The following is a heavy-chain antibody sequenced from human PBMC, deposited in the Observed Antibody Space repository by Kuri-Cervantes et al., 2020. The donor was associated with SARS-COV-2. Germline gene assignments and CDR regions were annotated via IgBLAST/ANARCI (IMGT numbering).Heavy chain of an antibody. CDR2: IIPILGIA. V-gene: IGHV1-69*10. J-gene: IGHJ5*02. CDR1: GGTFSSYA. Sequence: SVKVSCKASGGTFSSYAISWVRQAPGQGLEWMGGIIPILGIANYAQKFQGRVTITADKSTSTAYMELSSLRSEDTAVYYCARAGYSSGWGWFDPWGQGTLVTVSS. D-gene: IGHD6-19*01. CDR3: ARAGYSSGWGWFDP.